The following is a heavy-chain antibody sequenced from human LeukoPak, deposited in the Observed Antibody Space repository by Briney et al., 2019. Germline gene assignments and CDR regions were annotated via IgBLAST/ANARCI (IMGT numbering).Heavy chain of an antibody. CDR1: GFTFDDYA. CDR2: ISWNSGSI. V-gene: IGHV3-9*01. Sequence: PGGSLRLSCAASGFTFDDYAMHWVRQAPGKGLEWVSGISWNSGSIGYADSVKGRFTISRDNAKNSLYLQMNSLRSDDTAVYYCARDRYSGSYWPVDFDYWGQGTPVTVSS. CDR3: ARDRYSGSYWPVDFDY. J-gene: IGHJ4*02. D-gene: IGHD1-26*01.